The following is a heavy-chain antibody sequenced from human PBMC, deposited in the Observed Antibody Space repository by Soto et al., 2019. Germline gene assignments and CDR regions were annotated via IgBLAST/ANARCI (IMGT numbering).Heavy chain of an antibody. V-gene: IGHV3-30-3*01. D-gene: IGHD5-18*01. J-gene: IGHJ4*02. CDR1: GFTFSSYA. Sequence: PGGSLRLSCAASGFTFSSYAMHWVRQAPGKGLEWVAVISYDGSNKYYADSVKGRFTISRDNSKNTLYLQMNSLRAEDTAVYYCARAGRSRWVQLWGDFDYGGQGTLVTVSS. CDR3: ARAGRSRWVQLWGDFDY. CDR2: ISYDGSNK.